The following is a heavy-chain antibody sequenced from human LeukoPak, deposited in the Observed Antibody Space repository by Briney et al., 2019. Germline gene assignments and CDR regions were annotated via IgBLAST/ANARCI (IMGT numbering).Heavy chain of an antibody. CDR3: ARRPIVGVGVYAFDI. CDR2: IYYSGST. J-gene: IGHJ3*02. V-gene: IGHV4-38-2*01. CDR1: GFTFSNCVM. D-gene: IGHD2-15*01. Sequence: GSLRLSCAASGFTFSNCVMNWVRQPPGKGLEWIGSIYYSGSTYYNPSLKSRVTISVDTSKNQFSLKLSSVTAADTAVYYCARRPIVGVGVYAFDIWGQGTMVTVSS.